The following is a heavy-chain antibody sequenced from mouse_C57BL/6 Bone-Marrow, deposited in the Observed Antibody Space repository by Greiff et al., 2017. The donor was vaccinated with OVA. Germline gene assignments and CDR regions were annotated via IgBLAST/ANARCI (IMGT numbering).Heavy chain of an antibody. Sequence: VQLQQSGAELVRPGASVKLSCTASGFNIKDAYMHWVKRRPDQGLEWIGWIDPENGDTEYASKFQGKATITADTASNTAYLQLSSLTSEDTAVYYCTTSRYWGQGTTLTVSS. CDR1: GFNIKDAY. J-gene: IGHJ2*01. CDR2: IDPENGDT. CDR3: TTSRY. V-gene: IGHV14-4*01.